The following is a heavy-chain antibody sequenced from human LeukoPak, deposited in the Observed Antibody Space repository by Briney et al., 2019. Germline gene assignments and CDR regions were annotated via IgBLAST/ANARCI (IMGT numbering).Heavy chain of an antibody. J-gene: IGHJ1*01. Sequence: PSETLSLTCTVSGGSISSYYWSWIRQPPGKGLEWIGYIYYSGSTNYNPSLRSRVTISVDTSKNQFSLKLSSVTAADTAVHYCARVLGYCSGGGCSEYFQHWGQGTLVTVSS. CDR1: GGSISSYY. CDR3: ARVLGYCSGGGCSEYFQH. CDR2: IYYSGST. V-gene: IGHV4-59*01. D-gene: IGHD2-15*01.